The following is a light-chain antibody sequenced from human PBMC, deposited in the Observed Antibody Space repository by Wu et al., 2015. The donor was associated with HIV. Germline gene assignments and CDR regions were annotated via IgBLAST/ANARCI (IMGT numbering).Light chain of an antibody. CDR1: QGISSY. CDR3: QQLNTYPLT. Sequence: DIQLTQSPSFLSASVGDGVTITCRASQGISSYLAWFQQKPGKAPKLLIYAASTLQTGVPSRFCGSGSGTEFTLTINSLQPEDFATYYCQQLNTYPLTFGGGTKVEIE. V-gene: IGKV1-9*01. CDR2: AAS. J-gene: IGKJ4*01.